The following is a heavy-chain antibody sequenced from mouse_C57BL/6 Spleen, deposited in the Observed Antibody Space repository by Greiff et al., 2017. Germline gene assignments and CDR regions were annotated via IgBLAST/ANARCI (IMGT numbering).Heavy chain of an antibody. CDR3: ARVRDYVLFDY. CDR2: IHPSSGST. J-gene: IGHJ2*01. CDR1: GYTFTSYW. V-gene: IGHV1-64*01. D-gene: IGHD2-4*01. Sequence: QVHVKQPGAELVKPGASVKLSCKASGYTFTSYWMPWVKQRPGQGLEWIGMIHPSSGSTNDNEKFKSKATLTVDKSSSTAYMQLSSLTSEDSAVYYWARVRDYVLFDYWGQGTTHTVSS.